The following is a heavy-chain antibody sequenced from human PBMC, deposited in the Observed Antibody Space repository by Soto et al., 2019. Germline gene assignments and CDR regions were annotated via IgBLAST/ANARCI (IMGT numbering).Heavy chain of an antibody. CDR1: GYDFTAYD. Sequence: QVQLVQSGAEVKQSGASVKVSCKASGYDFTAYDINWVHQASGQGLEWMGWMNPINGATGSARRFQGRVSMTRNTATGTAYLELTSLRSDDSAVYYCGRGPSPRAPAGGTPYYYAMDVWGQGTTVTVSS. CDR3: GRGPSPRAPAGGTPYYYAMDV. V-gene: IGHV1-8*02. CDR2: MNPINGAT. D-gene: IGHD6-13*01. J-gene: IGHJ6*02.